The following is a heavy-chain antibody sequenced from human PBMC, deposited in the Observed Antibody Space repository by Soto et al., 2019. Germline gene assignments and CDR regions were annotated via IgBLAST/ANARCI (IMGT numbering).Heavy chain of an antibody. CDR2: IYGSGGSGST. V-gene: IGHV4-31*02. D-gene: IGHD2-15*01. Sequence: PSETLSLTCTVTGDSITSGGYYWGWIRQHPGKGLEWLGYIYGSGGSGSTLYNPSLKSRITLSVDTSKTQFSLNLSSVTVADTAVYFCERQKAGYFSGIDYWGQGTLVTVSS. J-gene: IGHJ4*02. CDR3: ERQKAGYFSGIDY. CDR1: GDSITSGGYY.